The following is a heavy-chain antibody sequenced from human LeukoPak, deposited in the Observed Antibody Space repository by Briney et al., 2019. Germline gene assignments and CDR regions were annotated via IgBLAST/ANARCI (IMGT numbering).Heavy chain of an antibody. CDR2: IWYDGSNK. Sequence: PGGSLRLSCAASGFTFSSYGMHWVRQAPGKGLEWVAVIWYDGSNKYYADSVKGRFTISRDNSKNTLYLQMNTLRGEDTAVYYCAKDRDFYDSSGLTVRYGMDVWGQGTTVTVSS. J-gene: IGHJ6*02. V-gene: IGHV3-30*02. CDR3: AKDRDFYDSSGLTVRYGMDV. D-gene: IGHD3-22*01. CDR1: GFTFSSYG.